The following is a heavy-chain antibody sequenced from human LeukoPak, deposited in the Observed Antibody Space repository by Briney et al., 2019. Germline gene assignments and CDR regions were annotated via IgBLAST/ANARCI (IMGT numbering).Heavy chain of an antibody. CDR1: VYTFTGYY. CDR3: APSSGLTVWDRSYYLDY. Sequence: GASVNVSFKASVYTFTGYYMHWVRQAPGQGLEWMGWINPNSGSTNYAQKFQGRVTMTRDTSISTAYMELSRLRSDDTAVYYCAPSSGLTVWDRSYYLDYWGQGTLVTVSS. J-gene: IGHJ4*02. CDR2: INPNSGST. V-gene: IGHV1-2*02. D-gene: IGHD3-10*01.